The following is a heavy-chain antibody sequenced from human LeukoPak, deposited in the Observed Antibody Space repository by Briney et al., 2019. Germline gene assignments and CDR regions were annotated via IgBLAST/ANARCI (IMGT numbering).Heavy chain of an antibody. CDR2: IYYSGST. J-gene: IGHJ3*02. CDR3: ARQRVGCSGGSCLRDAFDI. Sequence: SETLSLTCTVSGGSISSSSYYWGWIRQPPGKGLEWIGSIYYSGSTYYNPSLKSRVTISVDTSKNQFSLKLSSVTAADTAVYYCARQRVGCSGGSCLRDAFDIWGQGTMVTVPS. V-gene: IGHV4-39*01. CDR1: GGSISSSSYY. D-gene: IGHD2-15*01.